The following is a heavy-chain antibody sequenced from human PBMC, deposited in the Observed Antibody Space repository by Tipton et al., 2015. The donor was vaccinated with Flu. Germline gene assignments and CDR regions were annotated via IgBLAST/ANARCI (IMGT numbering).Heavy chain of an antibody. J-gene: IGHJ4*02. CDR2: ISGSTDNT. CDR3: AKFRIYGSGNPSNYFDY. Sequence: GSLRLSCVASGFTFSSYAMTWVRQAPGKGLEWVSLISGSTDNTYYADSVKGRFTISRDNSKNTLYLQMNSLRAEDTAVYYCAKFRIYGSGNPSNYFDYWGQGTLVTVSS. V-gene: IGHV3-23*01. CDR1: GFTFSSYA. D-gene: IGHD3-10*01.